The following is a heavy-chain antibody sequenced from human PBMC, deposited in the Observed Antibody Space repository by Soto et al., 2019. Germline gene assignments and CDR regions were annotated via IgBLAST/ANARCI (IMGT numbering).Heavy chain of an antibody. V-gene: IGHV3-30-3*01. CDR1: GFTFSSYA. J-gene: IGHJ6*02. CDR3: ARDLSSGELYYYYYGMDV. Sequence: GGSLRLSCAASGFTFSSYAMHWVRQAPGKGLEWVAVISYDGSNKYYADSVKGRFTISRDNSKNTLYLQMNSLRAEDTAVYYCARDLSSGELYYYYYGMDVWGQGTTVTVSS. CDR2: ISYDGSNK. D-gene: IGHD2-15*01.